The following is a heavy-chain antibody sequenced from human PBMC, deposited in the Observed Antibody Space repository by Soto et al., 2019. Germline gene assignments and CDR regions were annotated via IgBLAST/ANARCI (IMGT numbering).Heavy chain of an antibody. CDR1: GGGNLRDYR. Sequence: GASVKVSCKASGGGNLRDYRTTWVRRAPGQGLEWMGGIIPKLGSANYAQNFQGRVTITADESTNTVYMELRSLRSDDTAVYYCARGGDGYNFVPVYWGQGTPVIVSS. J-gene: IGHJ4*02. CDR2: IIPKLGSA. D-gene: IGHD2-21*01. V-gene: IGHV1-69*13. CDR3: ARGGDGYNFVPVY.